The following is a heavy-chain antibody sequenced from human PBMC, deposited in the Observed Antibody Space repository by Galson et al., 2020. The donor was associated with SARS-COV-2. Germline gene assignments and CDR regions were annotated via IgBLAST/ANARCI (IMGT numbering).Heavy chain of an antibody. CDR2: ISGDSFYK. V-gene: IGHV3-21*01. CDR1: GFTFSDYS. J-gene: IGHJ6*02. CDR3: ARNLSPGYNGMDV. Sequence: GESLKISCAASGFTFSDYSMNWVRQTPEKGLEWVSSISGDSFYKYYSDSMKGRFIISRDNARNSVYLQMNSLRGEDTAVYYCARNLSPGYNGMDVWGQGTTVTVSS.